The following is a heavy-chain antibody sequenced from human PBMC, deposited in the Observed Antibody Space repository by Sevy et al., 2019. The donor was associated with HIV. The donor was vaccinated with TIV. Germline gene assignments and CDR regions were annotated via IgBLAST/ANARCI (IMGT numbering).Heavy chain of an antibody. CDR3: ARWGGYYHSSGYSSYWYFDL. D-gene: IGHD3-22*01. Sequence: ASVKVSCKASGYTFTSYGISWVRQAPGQGLEWMGWISAYNGNTNYAQKLQGRVTMTTDTSTSTAYMELRSLRSDDMAVYYCARWGGYYHSSGYSSYWYFDLWGRGTLVTVSS. CDR2: ISAYNGNT. CDR1: GYTFTSYG. V-gene: IGHV1-18*03. J-gene: IGHJ2*01.